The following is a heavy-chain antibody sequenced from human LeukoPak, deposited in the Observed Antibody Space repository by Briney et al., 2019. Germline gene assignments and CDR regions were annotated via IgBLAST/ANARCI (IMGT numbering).Heavy chain of an antibody. CDR2: INHSGST. CDR3: ATAYYYDSSGYYRDY. CDR1: GGSFSGYY. Sequence: PSETLSLTCAVYGGSFSGYYWSWIRQPPGKGLEWIGEINHSGSTNYNPSLKSRVTISVDTSKNQFSLKLSSVTAADTAVYYCATAYYYDSSGYYRDYWGQGTLVTVSS. J-gene: IGHJ4*02. V-gene: IGHV4-34*01. D-gene: IGHD3-22*01.